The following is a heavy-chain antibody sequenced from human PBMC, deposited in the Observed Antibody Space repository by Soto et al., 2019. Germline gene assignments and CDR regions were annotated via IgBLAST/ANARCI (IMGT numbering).Heavy chain of an antibody. CDR1: GGSFSGYY. D-gene: IGHD3-3*01. Sequence: SETLSLTCAVYGGSFSGYYWSWIRQPPGKGLEWIGEINHSGSTNYNPSLKSRVTISVDTSKNQFSLKLSSVTAADTAVYYCARGGALLRFLEWFSLGWFDPWGQGTPVTVSS. V-gene: IGHV4-34*01. CDR2: INHSGST. J-gene: IGHJ5*02. CDR3: ARGGALLRFLEWFSLGWFDP.